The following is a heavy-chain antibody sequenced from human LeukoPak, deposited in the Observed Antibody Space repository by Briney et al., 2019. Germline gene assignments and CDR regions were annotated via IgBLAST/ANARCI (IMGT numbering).Heavy chain of an antibody. D-gene: IGHD6-19*01. CDR1: GFTFSSYG. V-gene: IGHV3-30*02. J-gene: IGHJ4*02. CDR2: IRYDGSNK. Sequence: PGGSLRLSCAASGFTFSSYGMHWVRQAPGKGLEWVAFIRYDGSNKYYADSVKGRFTISRDNSKNTLYLQMNSLRAEDTAVYYCARDHGQWLGSIDYWGQGTLVTVSS. CDR3: ARDHGQWLGSIDY.